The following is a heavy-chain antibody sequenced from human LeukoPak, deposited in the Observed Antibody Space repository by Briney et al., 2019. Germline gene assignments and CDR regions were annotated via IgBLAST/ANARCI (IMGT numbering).Heavy chain of an antibody. V-gene: IGHV3-23*01. CDR3: AKGYASTGFFDS. Sequence: WIRQPPGKGLEWVSGIGAAGSPTIYADFVKGRFTISRDNSKNTLFLQMNSLRAEDTALYYCAKGYASTGFFDSWGQGTLVTVSS. J-gene: IGHJ4*02. D-gene: IGHD5-18*01. CDR2: IGAAGSPT.